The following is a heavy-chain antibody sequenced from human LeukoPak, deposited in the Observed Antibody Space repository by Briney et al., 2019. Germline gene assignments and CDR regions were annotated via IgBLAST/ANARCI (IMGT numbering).Heavy chain of an antibody. V-gene: IGHV3-15*01. J-gene: IGHJ4*02. CDR3: ATERGYTGPKSLDY. CDR1: GFSFSSFA. CDR2: IKSRPDGGTT. Sequence: PGGSLRLSCAASGFSFSSFAMSWVRQAPGKGLEWVGRIKSRPDGGTTVHAAPVKGRFTISRDDSRTTLYLQMSSLKTEDTAIYCCATERGYTGPKSLDYWGQGTLVTVSS. D-gene: IGHD5-12*01.